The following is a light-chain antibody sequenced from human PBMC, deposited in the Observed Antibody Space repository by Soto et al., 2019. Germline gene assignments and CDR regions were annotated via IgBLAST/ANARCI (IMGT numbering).Light chain of an antibody. Sequence: QSALTQPASVSESPGQSITISCTGTNSDVGGYNYVSWYQQHPGKAPKLMIYDVSNRPSGVSNRFSGSKSGNTASLTISGLQAEDEADYYCSSYTSSSTPWVFGGGTKLTVL. CDR3: SSYTSSSTPWV. V-gene: IGLV2-14*01. CDR2: DVS. CDR1: NSDVGGYNY. J-gene: IGLJ3*02.